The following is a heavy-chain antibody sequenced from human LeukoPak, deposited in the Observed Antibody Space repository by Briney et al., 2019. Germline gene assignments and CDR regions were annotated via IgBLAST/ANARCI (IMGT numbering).Heavy chain of an antibody. J-gene: IGHJ4*02. D-gene: IGHD4-17*01. CDR1: GFTVSINY. Sequence: GGSLRLSCAASGFTVSINYMSWVRQAPGKGLEWVSVIYSGGNTYYADSVKGRFTISRDNSKNTVYLQMNSLRAEDTAVYYCARDLAPANYGDLEPLDSWGQGTLVTVSS. V-gene: IGHV3-53*01. CDR3: ARDLAPANYGDLEPLDS. CDR2: IYSGGNT.